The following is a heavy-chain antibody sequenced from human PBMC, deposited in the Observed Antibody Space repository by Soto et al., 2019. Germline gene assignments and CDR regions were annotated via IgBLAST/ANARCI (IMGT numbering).Heavy chain of an antibody. CDR3: ARPTCSGGSCYYYYGMDV. Sequence: SETLSLTCTVSGGSISSSSYYWGWIRQPPGKGLEWIGSIYYSGSTYYNPSLKSRVTISVDTSKNQFSLKLSSVTAADTAVYYCARPTCSGGSCYYYYGMDVWGQGTTVTVS. CDR2: IYYSGST. CDR1: GGSISSSSYY. D-gene: IGHD2-15*01. J-gene: IGHJ6*02. V-gene: IGHV4-39*01.